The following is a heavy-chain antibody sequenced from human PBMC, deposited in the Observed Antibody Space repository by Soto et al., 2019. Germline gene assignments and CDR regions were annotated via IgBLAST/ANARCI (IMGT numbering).Heavy chain of an antibody. V-gene: IGHV1-18*01. Sequence: ASVKVSCKASGYTFTSYGISWVRQAPGQGLEWMGWISAYNGNTNYAQKLQGRLTITKDTSKNQVVLTMTNMDPVDTATYYCAHTSYYDFWSGNWFDPWGQGTLVTVSS. CDR2: ISAYNGNT. J-gene: IGHJ5*02. CDR1: GYTFTSYG. CDR3: AHTSYYDFWSGNWFDP. D-gene: IGHD3-3*01.